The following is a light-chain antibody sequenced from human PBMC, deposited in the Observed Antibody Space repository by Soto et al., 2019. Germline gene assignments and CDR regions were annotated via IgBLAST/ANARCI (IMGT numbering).Light chain of an antibody. V-gene: IGKV3-20*01. CDR2: GAS. Sequence: EIVLTQSPGTLSLSPGERATLSCRASQSVSSSYLAWYQQKPGRAPRLLIYGASSRATGIPDRFSGSGSGTDFTLTTSRLEPEDFAVYYSQQYGSSPPKTFGQGTKV. CDR1: QSVSSSY. CDR3: QQYGSSPPKT. J-gene: IGKJ1*01.